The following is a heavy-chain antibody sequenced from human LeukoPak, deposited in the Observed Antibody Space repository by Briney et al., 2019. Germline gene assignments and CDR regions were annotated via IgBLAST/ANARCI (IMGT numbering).Heavy chain of an antibody. V-gene: IGHV1-2*02. CDR2: INPNTGDT. CDR3: ARARSDFWNTYYEY. J-gene: IGHJ4*02. D-gene: IGHD3-3*01. Sequence: ASVKVSCKASGYTFTGYYIHWVRRAPGQGLEWMGWINPNTGDTNYAQSFQGRVTMTRDTSISTAYMELSRLRSDDTAVYYCARARSDFWNTYYEYWGQGTLVTVSS. CDR1: GYTFTGYY.